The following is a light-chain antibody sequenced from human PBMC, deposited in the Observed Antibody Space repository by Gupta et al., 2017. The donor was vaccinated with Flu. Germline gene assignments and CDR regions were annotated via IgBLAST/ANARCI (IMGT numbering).Light chain of an antibody. CDR3: QQSDSGPYT. Sequence: PSSLSASVGDRVTIACRASQRIDGYVNWYQQKPGKAPKLLIFGASTLQSGVPSRFSGNASGTDSTLTISRLQPEDFAIYYCQQSDSGPYTFGQGTKVEI. CDR2: GAS. J-gene: IGKJ2*01. V-gene: IGKV1-39*01. CDR1: QRIDGY.